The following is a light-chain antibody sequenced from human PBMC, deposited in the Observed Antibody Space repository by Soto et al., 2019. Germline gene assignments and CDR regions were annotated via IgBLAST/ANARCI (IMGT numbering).Light chain of an antibody. Sequence: EIVLTQSPGTLSLSPGERATLSYRASQSVSSSYLAWYQQKPGQAPRLLIYGASSRATGIPDRFSGSGSGTDFTLTISRLEPEDFAVYSCQQYGSSPPVTFGPGTKVDIK. J-gene: IGKJ3*01. CDR3: QQYGSSPPVT. CDR1: QSVSSSY. V-gene: IGKV3-20*01. CDR2: GAS.